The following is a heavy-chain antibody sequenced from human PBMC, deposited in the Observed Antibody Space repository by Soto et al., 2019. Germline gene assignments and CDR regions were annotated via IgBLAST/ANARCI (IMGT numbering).Heavy chain of an antibody. Sequence: QVQLVECGGGVGQPGRSLRLSCAASGFTFSNYGMHWVRQAPGKGLEWVAIISYHGSDKYYADSVKGRFTISRDNSKNTLYLQMDSLRAEDTAVYYCAKDHLTTTVTTVGYWGQGTLVTVSP. J-gene: IGHJ4*02. V-gene: IGHV3-30*18. CDR2: ISYHGSDK. CDR3: AKDHLTTTVTTVGY. D-gene: IGHD4-17*01. CDR1: GFTFSNYG.